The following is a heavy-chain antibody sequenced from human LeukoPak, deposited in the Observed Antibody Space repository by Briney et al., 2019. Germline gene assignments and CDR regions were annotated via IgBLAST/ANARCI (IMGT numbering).Heavy chain of an antibody. CDR2: INHRGDT. D-gene: IGHD1-1*01. V-gene: IGHV4-34*01. CDR3: ARGPTISETGYFDY. Sequence: AETLSLTCAVYGGSFSRYYWSWIRQSPGKGLEWIAEINHRGDTNYNPSVKSRVTISVDTSKNQFSLKVTSLTAADTAVYFCARGPTISETGYFDYWGQGTLVTVSS. J-gene: IGHJ4*03. CDR1: GGSFSRYY.